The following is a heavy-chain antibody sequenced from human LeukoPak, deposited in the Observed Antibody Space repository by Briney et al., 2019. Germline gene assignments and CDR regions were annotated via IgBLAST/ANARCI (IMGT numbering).Heavy chain of an antibody. V-gene: IGHV2-70*11. CDR1: GFSLSTSGMC. D-gene: IGHD6-13*01. J-gene: IGHJ4*02. CDR2: IDWDDDK. Sequence: SGPALVNPTPTLTLTCTFSGFSLSTSGMCVSWIRQPPGKALEWLARIDWDDDKYYSTSLKTRLTISMDTSKNQVVLTMTNMDPVDTATYYCARTPPVAAAGSFDYWGQGTLVTVSS. CDR3: ARTPPVAAAGSFDY.